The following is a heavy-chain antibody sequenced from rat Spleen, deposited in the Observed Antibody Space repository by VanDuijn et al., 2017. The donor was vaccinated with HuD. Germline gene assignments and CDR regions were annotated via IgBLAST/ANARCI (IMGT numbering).Heavy chain of an antibody. CDR2: IRTKPNNYAT. J-gene: IGHJ2*01. Sequence: VQVVESGGGLVQPKESLKISCAASGFTFSNAAMYWVRQAPGKGLEWVARIRTKPNNYATYYADSVKGRFTISRDDSKSMVYLQMDNLKTEDTAMYYCTAAYGGSPRDYWGQGVMVTVSS. CDR3: TAAYGGSPRDY. V-gene: IGHV10-5*01. CDR1: GFTFSNAA. D-gene: IGHD1-11*01.